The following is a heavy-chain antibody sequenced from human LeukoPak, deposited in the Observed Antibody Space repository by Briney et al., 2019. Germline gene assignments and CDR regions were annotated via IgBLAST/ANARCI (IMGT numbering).Heavy chain of an antibody. D-gene: IGHD5-18*01. Sequence: SVKVSCKASGGTFSSYAISWVRQAPGQGLEWMGGIIPIFGTANYAQKFQGRATITTDESTSTAYMELSSLRSEDTAVYYCAREGDDTAMVTSSNWFDPWGQGTLVTVSS. J-gene: IGHJ5*02. CDR1: GGTFSSYA. CDR3: AREGDDTAMVTSSNWFDP. CDR2: IIPIFGTA. V-gene: IGHV1-69*05.